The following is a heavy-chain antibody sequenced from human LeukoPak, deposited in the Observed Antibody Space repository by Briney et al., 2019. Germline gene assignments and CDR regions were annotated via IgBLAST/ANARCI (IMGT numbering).Heavy chain of an antibody. CDR2: IWSDGSNR. J-gene: IGHJ4*01. D-gene: IGHD4-11*01. CDR1: GLIYSHYG. Sequence: GGSLRLSCAASGLIYSHYGMHWVRQAPGKGLEWVAVIWSDGSNRFYAGSVKGRFTISRDNSQRTLFLQMNSLRVDDTAMYYCVRDAQRGFDYSNSLKYWGHGTLVTVSS. CDR3: VRDAQRGFDYSNSLKY. V-gene: IGHV3-33*01.